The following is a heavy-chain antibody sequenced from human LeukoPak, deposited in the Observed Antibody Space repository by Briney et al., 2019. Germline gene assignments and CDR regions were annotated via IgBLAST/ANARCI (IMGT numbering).Heavy chain of an antibody. CDR3: AKDSGTYYKAFDY. CDR2: IKQDGSEK. CDR1: GFTFSSYW. Sequence: GGSLRLSCAASGFTFSSYWMSWVRQAPGKGLEWVANIKQDGSEKYYVDSVKGRFTISRDNAKNSLYLQMNSLRAEDTAIYSCAKDSGTYYKAFDYWGQGTLVTVSS. D-gene: IGHD1-26*01. V-gene: IGHV3-7*05. J-gene: IGHJ4*02.